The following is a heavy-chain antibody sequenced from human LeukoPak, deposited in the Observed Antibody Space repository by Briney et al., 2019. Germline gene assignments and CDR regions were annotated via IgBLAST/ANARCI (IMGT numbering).Heavy chain of an antibody. D-gene: IGHD2/OR15-2a*01. CDR3: ARTTDYCYFDY. CDR1: GYSISSGYY. J-gene: IGHJ4*02. Sequence: SSETLSLTCAVSGYSISSGYYWGWIRPPPGKGLEWIAIMYHSGRTYYNPSLKSRVTISVDTSKNQFSLKLSSVTAADTAVYYCARTTDYCYFDYWGQGTLVTVSS. CDR2: MYHSGRT. V-gene: IGHV4-38-2*01.